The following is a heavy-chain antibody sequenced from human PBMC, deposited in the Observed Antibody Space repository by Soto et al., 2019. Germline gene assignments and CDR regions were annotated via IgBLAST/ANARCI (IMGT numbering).Heavy chain of an antibody. CDR1: GFSISSAW. D-gene: IGHD3-3*01. Sequence: EVQLVESGGGLVKPGGSLRLSCTASGFSISSAWMNWVRQAPGKGLEWFGRIKTKTQGETTDYPAPVKGRFTISRDDSKNTLYLQMNSLKMEDTAVYYCTTGSVEGYWGQGTLVTVSS. CDR2: IKTKTQGETT. CDR3: TTGSVEGY. V-gene: IGHV3-15*07. J-gene: IGHJ4*02.